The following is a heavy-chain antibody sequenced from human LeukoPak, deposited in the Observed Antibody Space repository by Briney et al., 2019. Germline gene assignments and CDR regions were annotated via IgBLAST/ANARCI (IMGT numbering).Heavy chain of an antibody. Sequence: NPGESLKISCKGSGYSFTSYWIGWVRQMPGKGLGWMGIIYPGDSDTRYSPSFQGQVTISADKSLSTAYLQWSSLKASDTAMYYCARGSGSYHTAYMHWGQGSPVTVSS. CDR1: GYSFTSYW. J-gene: IGHJ4*02. CDR2: IYPGDSDT. D-gene: IGHD1-26*01. CDR3: ARGSGSYHTAYMH. V-gene: IGHV5-51*01.